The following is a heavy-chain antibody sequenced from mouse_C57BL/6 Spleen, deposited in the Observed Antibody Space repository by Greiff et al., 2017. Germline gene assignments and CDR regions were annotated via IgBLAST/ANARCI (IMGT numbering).Heavy chain of an antibody. CDR2: ILPGSGST. D-gene: IGHD1-1*01. CDR1: GYTFTGYW. CDR3: ARKEIYYYGSSYGFFAY. Sequence: QVQLKESGAELMKPGASVKLSCKATGYTFTGYWKEWVKQRPGHGLEWIGEILPGSGSTNYNEKFKGKATFTADTSSNTAYMQLSSLTTEDSAIYYCARKEIYYYGSSYGFFAYWGQGTLVTVSA. V-gene: IGHV1-9*01. J-gene: IGHJ3*01.